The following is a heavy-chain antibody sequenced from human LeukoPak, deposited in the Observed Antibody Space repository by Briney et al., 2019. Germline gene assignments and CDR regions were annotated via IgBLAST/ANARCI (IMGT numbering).Heavy chain of an antibody. CDR3: ARHFAYSSSSYFDY. Sequence: SETLSLICSVSGGSVSNYYWSWIRQPPGKGLEWIGYVYYTGSTNYNPSLKSRVTMFEDKSKNQFSLRLYSVTVADTAVYYCARHFAYSSSSYFDYWGQRSLVTVSS. CDR1: GGSVSNYY. D-gene: IGHD6-6*01. J-gene: IGHJ4*02. V-gene: IGHV4-59*08. CDR2: VYYTGST.